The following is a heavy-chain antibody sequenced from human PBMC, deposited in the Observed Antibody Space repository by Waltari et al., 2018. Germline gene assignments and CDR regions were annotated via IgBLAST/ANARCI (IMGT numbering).Heavy chain of an antibody. D-gene: IGHD3-10*01. Sequence: QVQLVQSGAEVEKPGASVKVSCKASGYTFTGYYMHWVRQAPGQGLEWLGWINPNSGGTNSAQKFQASVTMTRDTSISTAYMELSRLRSDDTAVYYCAITLWFGELIFDYWGQGTLVTVSS. CDR3: AITLWFGELIFDY. CDR1: GYTFTGYY. CDR2: INPNSGGT. J-gene: IGHJ4*02. V-gene: IGHV1-2*02.